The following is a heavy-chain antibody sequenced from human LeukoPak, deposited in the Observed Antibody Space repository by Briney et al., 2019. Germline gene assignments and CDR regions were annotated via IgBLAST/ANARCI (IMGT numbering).Heavy chain of an antibody. CDR2: INPNSGGT. Sequence: GPSVKVSCKASGYTFTGYYMHWVRQAPGQGLEWMGWINPNSGGTNYAQTFQGRVTMTRDTPISTAYMELSRLRSDDTAVYYCARAPPQLERQYYSSYGMDVWGQGTTVTVSS. D-gene: IGHD1-1*01. J-gene: IGHJ6*02. CDR3: ARAPPQLERQYYSSYGMDV. V-gene: IGHV1-2*02. CDR1: GYTFTGYY.